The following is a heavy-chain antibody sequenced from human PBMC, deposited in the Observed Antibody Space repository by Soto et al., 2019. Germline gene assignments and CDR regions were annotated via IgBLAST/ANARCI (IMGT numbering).Heavy chain of an antibody. J-gene: IGHJ5*02. CDR1: GGSISSYY. Sequence: SETLSLTCTVSGGSISSYYWSWIRQPPGKGLEWIGYIYYSGSTNYNPSLKSRVTISVDTSKNQFSLKLSSVTAADTAVYYCARVLGDFWSGSQDNIWFGEXSSWXDPWGQGTSVTVSS. CDR3: ARVLGDFWSGSQDNIWFGEXSSWXDP. D-gene: IGHD3-3*01. V-gene: IGHV4-59*01. CDR2: IYYSGST.